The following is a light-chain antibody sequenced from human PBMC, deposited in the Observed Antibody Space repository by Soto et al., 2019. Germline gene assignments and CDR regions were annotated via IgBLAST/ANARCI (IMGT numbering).Light chain of an antibody. J-gene: IGKJ1*01. CDR2: GAS. V-gene: IGKV3-20*01. Sequence: EIVLTQSPGTLSLSPGERATLSCRASQSVSSNYLAWYQQKPGQTPRLLIYGASSRATGIPDRFSGSGSGTDFTRTISRLEPEDFAVFYCPQYGSSPWTFGHGTKVEIK. CDR3: PQYGSSPWT. CDR1: QSVSSNY.